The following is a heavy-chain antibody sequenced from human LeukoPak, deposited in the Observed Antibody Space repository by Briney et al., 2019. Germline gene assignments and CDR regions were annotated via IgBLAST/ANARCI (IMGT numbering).Heavy chain of an antibody. V-gene: IGHV3-30*18. CDR2: ISYDGSNK. D-gene: IGHD1-26*01. CDR1: GFTFSSYG. J-gene: IGHJ4*02. CDR3: AKGLTGSYQRGYFGD. Sequence: GGSLRLSCAASGFTFSSYGMHWVRQAPGKGLEWVAVISYDGSNKYYADSVKGRFTISRDNSKNTLYLQMNSLRAEDTAVYYCAKGLTGSYQRGYFGDWGQGTLVSVSS.